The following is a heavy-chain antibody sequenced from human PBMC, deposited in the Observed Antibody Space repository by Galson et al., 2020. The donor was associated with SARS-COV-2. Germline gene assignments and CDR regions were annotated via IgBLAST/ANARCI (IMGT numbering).Heavy chain of an antibody. CDR1: GYTFTSYG. CDR2: ISAYNGNT. J-gene: IGHJ4*02. CDR3: ARDRGYCTNGVCYIPFDY. Sequence: ASVKVSCKASGYTFTSYGISWVRQAPGQGLEWMGWISAYNGNTNYAQKLQGRVTMTTDTSTSTAYMELRSLRSDDTAVYYCARDRGYCTNGVCYIPFDYWGQGTLVTVSS. V-gene: IGHV1-18*01. D-gene: IGHD2-8*01.